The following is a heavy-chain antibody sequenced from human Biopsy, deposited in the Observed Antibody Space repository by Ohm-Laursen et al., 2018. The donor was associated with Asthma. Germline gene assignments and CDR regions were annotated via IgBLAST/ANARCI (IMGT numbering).Heavy chain of an antibody. Sequence: GPLSLTCTVSGGAISSDYWSWLRQSPGKGLEWIGYIHNSGNTNYNPSLKSRVTISLDTSKNHFSLRLSFVTAADTAVYFCARGQGRGIQLWSLDPWGQGILVTVSS. J-gene: IGHJ5*02. CDR2: IHNSGNT. V-gene: IGHV4-59*01. CDR1: GGAISSDY. D-gene: IGHD5-18*01. CDR3: ARGQGRGIQLWSLDP.